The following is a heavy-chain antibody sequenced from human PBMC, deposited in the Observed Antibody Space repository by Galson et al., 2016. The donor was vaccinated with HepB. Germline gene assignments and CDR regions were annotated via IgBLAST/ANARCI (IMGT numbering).Heavy chain of an antibody. V-gene: IGHV1-24*01. CDR3: ATDRVAYYDDGGYYSLLDY. J-gene: IGHJ4*02. CDR2: FDPDESET. CDR1: GSTLTELS. D-gene: IGHD3-22*01. Sequence: SVKVSCKVSGSTLTELSIHWVRQPPGKGLEWTGGFDPDESETIYAPNFQGRVTMTEDTSTDTAYLELSSLRAEDTAVYYCATDRVAYYDDGGYYSLLDYWGQGTLVTVSS.